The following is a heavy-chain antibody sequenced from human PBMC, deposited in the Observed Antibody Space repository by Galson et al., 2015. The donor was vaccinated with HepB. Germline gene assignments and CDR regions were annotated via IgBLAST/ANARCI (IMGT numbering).Heavy chain of an antibody. J-gene: IGHJ4*02. Sequence: LTCAVSGDSISSDKWWTWVRQPPGRGLEWIGEVYHSGDTNYNPSLKSRVTISVDESKNQFSLELTSVTAADTAVYYCAREQIVVVPALRVRSTVAIDYWGQGTLVTVSS. D-gene: IGHD2-2*01. CDR2: VYHSGDT. V-gene: IGHV4-4*02. CDR1: GDSISSDKW. CDR3: AREQIVVVPALRVRSTVAIDY.